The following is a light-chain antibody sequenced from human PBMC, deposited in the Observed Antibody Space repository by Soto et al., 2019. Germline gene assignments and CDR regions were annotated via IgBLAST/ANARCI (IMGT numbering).Light chain of an antibody. CDR3: QQYNSYWT. V-gene: IGKV1-5*01. CDR2: DAS. CDR1: QSISTW. Sequence: DIQMTQSPSTLSASVGDRVTITCRASQSISTWLAWYQQKPGKVPKLLIYDASSLESGVPSRFSGSGSGTEFTLTISSLQPGDFATYYCQQYNSYWTFGQGTKVDI. J-gene: IGKJ1*01.